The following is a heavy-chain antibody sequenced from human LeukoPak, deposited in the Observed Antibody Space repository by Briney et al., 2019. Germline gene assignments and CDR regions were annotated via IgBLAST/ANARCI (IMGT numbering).Heavy chain of an antibody. Sequence: SETLSLTCTVSRGSISSGDYYWSWIRQPPGKGLEWIGYIYYSGSTYYNPSLKSRVTISVDTSKNQFSLKLSSVTAADTAVYYCASDSSGYWYFDLWGRGTLVTVSS. V-gene: IGHV4-30-4*01. CDR3: ASDSSGYWYFDL. J-gene: IGHJ2*01. CDR1: RGSISSGDYY. CDR2: IYYSGST. D-gene: IGHD3-22*01.